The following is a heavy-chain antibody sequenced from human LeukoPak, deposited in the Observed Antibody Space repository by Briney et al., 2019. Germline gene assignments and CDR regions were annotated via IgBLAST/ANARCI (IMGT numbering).Heavy chain of an antibody. V-gene: IGHV3-7*01. CDR1: GFTFSSYE. CDR3: AKDILRYFDSSFDF. D-gene: IGHD3-9*01. Sequence: GGSLRLSCAASGFTFSSYEMNWVRQAPGRGLEWVANIKQDGSEKYYVDFAKGRFTIFRDNDKNSLYLQMNSLRAEDTAVYFCAKDILRYFDSSFDFWGPGTLVTVSS. CDR2: IKQDGSEK. J-gene: IGHJ4*02.